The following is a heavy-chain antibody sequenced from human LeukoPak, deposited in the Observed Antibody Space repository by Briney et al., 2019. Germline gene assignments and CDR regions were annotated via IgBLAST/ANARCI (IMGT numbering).Heavy chain of an antibody. D-gene: IGHD5-12*01. CDR2: IRHDGHT. J-gene: IGHJ3*01. V-gene: IGHV4-38-2*02. CDR3: ARQVATKGEWAFDV. Sequence: SETLSLTCTVSGYFSTSYYWGWIRQPPGKGLEWIARIRHDGHTYYNVSPKSQVTISIDMSRHQFSPKLNSLTAADTAVYYCARQVATKGEWAFDVWGQGTMVTVSS. CDR1: GYFSTSYY.